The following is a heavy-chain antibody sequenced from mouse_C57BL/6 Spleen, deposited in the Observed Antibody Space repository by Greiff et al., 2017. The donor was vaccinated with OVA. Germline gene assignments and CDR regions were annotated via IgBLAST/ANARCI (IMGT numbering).Heavy chain of an antibody. J-gene: IGHJ2*01. CDR3: ARTGGYYAYYCDY. V-gene: IGHV1-81*01. CDR2: IYPRSGTT. Sequence: VQLQQSGAELARPGASVKLSCKASGYTFTRYGISLVKQRTGPGLEWIGEIYPRSGTTYYNEKFKGKATLPTDKSSSTASMVLRSLTSEDSAAYFCARTGGYYAYYCDYWGTGTTLTVSS. CDR1: GYTFTRYG. D-gene: IGHD2-3*01.